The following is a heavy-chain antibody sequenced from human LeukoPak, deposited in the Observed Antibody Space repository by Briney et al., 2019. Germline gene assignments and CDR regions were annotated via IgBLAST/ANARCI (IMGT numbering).Heavy chain of an antibody. CDR2: ISAYNGNT. CDR3: ARVPDSGSFHFDY. J-gene: IGHJ4*02. CDR1: GYTFTGYY. D-gene: IGHD1-26*01. Sequence: ASVKVSCKASGYTFTGYYMHWVRQAPGQGLEWMGWISAYNGNTNYAQKLQGRVTMTTDTSTSTAYMELRSLRSDDTAVYYCARVPDSGSFHFDYWGQGTLVTVSS. V-gene: IGHV1-18*04.